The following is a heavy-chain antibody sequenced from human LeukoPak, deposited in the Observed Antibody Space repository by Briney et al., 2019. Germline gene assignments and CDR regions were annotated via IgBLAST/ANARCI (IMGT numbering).Heavy chain of an antibody. CDR3: ASEYSSSSSRYFDY. V-gene: IGHV4-34*01. CDR2: INHSGST. J-gene: IGHJ4*02. Sequence: PSETLSLTCAVYGGSFSGYYWSWIRQPPGKGLEWIGEINHSGSTNYNPSLKSRVTISVDTSKNQCSLKLSSVTAADTAVYYCASEYSSSSSRYFDYWGQGTLVTVSS. CDR1: GGSFSGYY. D-gene: IGHD6-6*01.